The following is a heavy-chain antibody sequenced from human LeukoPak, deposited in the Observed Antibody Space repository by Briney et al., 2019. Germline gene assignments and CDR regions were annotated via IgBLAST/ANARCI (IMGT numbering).Heavy chain of an antibody. CDR1: GFTFTAYL. J-gene: IGHJ4*02. D-gene: IGHD3-22*01. V-gene: IGHV3-30-3*01. CDR3: VRESEYYFDHSASFDY. CDR2: MSSDGNAM. Sequence: GGSLRLSCAASGFTFTAYLIHWVRQAPGKGLEWVAVMSSDGNAMFYADSVKGRFTISRDNSKDTLYLQMNSLRAEDTAVYYCVRESEYYFDHSASFDYWGQGTLVTVSS.